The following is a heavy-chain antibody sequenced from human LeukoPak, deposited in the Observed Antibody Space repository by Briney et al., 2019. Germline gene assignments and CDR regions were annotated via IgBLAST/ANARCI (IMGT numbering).Heavy chain of an antibody. CDR2: INPNGGGT. D-gene: IGHD7-27*01. J-gene: IGHJ4*02. V-gene: IGHV1-2*02. CDR1: GYTFTSYD. CDR3: ARSADTGDYFDF. Sequence: ASVKVSCKASGYTFTSYDINWVRQAPGQGLEWMGWINPNGGGTNYAQKFQGRVTMTRDTSISTAYMELSRLRSDDTAVYYCARSADTGDYFDFWGQGTLVTVSS.